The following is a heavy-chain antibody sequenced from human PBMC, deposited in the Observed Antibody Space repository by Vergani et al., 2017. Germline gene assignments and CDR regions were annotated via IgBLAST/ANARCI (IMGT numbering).Heavy chain of an antibody. CDR1: GYTFSNYY. V-gene: IGHV1-46*01. D-gene: IGHD3-10*01. Sequence: QVQVVQSGAEVKKSGASVKVSCKTSGYTFSNYYMHWVRQAPGQGLEWMGIINPSGGHTNYAQKFQGRVTMTRDTSTSTVYMELSSLRSEDTAIYYCARDGGSRPGGSGSRLYYYYYGMDVWGQGTTVTVSS. J-gene: IGHJ6*02. CDR3: ARDGGSRPGGSGSRLYYYYYGMDV. CDR2: INPSGGHT.